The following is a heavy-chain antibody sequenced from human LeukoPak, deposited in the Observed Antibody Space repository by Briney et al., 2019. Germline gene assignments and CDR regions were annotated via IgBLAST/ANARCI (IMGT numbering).Heavy chain of an antibody. CDR3: ARDQGGDGGFDC. D-gene: IGHD2-21*01. V-gene: IGHV3-30*04. Sequence: PGGSLRLSCAASGFTFNTYAMHWVRQAPGKGLEWVTVISYDGNTKYYADSVKGRFTISRDNSKNTLYMQMNSLRAEDMAVYYCARDQGGDGGFDCWGQGVLVTVSS. CDR2: ISYDGNTK. CDR1: GFTFNTYA. J-gene: IGHJ4*02.